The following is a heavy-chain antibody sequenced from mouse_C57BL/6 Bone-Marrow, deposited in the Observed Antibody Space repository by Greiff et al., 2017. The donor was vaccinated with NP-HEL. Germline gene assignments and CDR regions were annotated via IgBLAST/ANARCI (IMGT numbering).Heavy chain of an antibody. CDR1: GFTFSSYA. D-gene: IGHD1-2*01. CDR3: ARYYGHSGGYFDV. Sequence: EVQVVESGGGLVKPGGSLKLSCAASGFTFSSYAMSWVRQTPEKRLEWVATISDGGSYTYYPDNVKGRFTISRDNAKNNLYLQMSHLKSEDTAMYYCARYYGHSGGYFDVWGTGTTVTVSS. J-gene: IGHJ1*03. CDR2: ISDGGSYT. V-gene: IGHV5-4*01.